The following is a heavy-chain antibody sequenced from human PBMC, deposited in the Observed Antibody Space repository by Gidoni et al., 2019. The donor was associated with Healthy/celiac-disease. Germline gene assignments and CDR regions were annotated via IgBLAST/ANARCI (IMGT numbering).Heavy chain of an antibody. Sequence: EVQLVESGGGWVQPGGSLRLSCSASGCTFSSYAMHWVGQAPGKGLEYVSAISSNGGRTYYADSVKGRFTISRDNSKNTLYLQMSSLRAEDTAVYYCVKDLGYSYGLSLYYYYYYGMDVWGQGTTVTVSS. J-gene: IGHJ6*02. CDR3: VKDLGYSYGLSLYYYYYYGMDV. D-gene: IGHD5-18*01. V-gene: IGHV3-64D*06. CDR2: ISSNGGRT. CDR1: GCTFSSYA.